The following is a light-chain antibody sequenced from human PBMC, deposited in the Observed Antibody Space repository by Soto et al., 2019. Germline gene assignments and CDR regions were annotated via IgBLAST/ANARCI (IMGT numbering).Light chain of an antibody. Sequence: EIVLTQSPVTLSVSPGERATLSCRASQSISTTLVWYQQKPGQAPRLLIYGASTRATGVPARFSGSGSGTEFTITISSVLSEDRAVYYGQQYNSWVTFGGGTKVEIK. CDR1: QSISTT. CDR3: QQYNSWVT. J-gene: IGKJ4*01. CDR2: GAS. V-gene: IGKV3-15*01.